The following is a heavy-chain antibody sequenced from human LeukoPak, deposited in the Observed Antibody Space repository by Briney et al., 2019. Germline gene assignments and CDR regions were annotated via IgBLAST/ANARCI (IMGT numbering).Heavy chain of an antibody. CDR3: ARDVDTAMEGGYDFDY. Sequence: SVKVSCKASGGTFSSYAISWVRQAPGQGREWMGRIIPILGIANYAQKFQGRVTITADKSTSTAYMELSSLRSEDTAVYYCARDVDTAMEGGYDFDYWGQGTLVTVSS. J-gene: IGHJ4*02. D-gene: IGHD5-18*01. CDR1: GGTFSSYA. V-gene: IGHV1-69*04. CDR2: IIPILGIA.